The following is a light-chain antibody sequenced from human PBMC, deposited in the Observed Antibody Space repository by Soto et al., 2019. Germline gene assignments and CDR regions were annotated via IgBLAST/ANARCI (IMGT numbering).Light chain of an antibody. CDR3: RQYGRSLGFA. Sequence: VLTQSPATLSVSPGERGTLSCRASQSVSSHLAWYQQKPGQAPRLLIYGASTRATGSPARFSGSGSGTEFTLTISSLQSEDFAVYYCRQYGRSLGFAFGGGTKVDIK. CDR1: QSVSSH. V-gene: IGKV3-15*01. CDR2: GAS. J-gene: IGKJ4*01.